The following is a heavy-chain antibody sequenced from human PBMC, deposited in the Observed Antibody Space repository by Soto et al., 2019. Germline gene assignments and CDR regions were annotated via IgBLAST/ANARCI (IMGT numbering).Heavy chain of an antibody. CDR3: ARAARLWKKWFDL. CDR2: SNHSGST. V-gene: IGHV4-34*01. D-gene: IGHD6-6*01. Sequence: PXETLSLPCAVYGGSLSGYSWGWIRQPPGKGLGWIGESNHSGSTNYNPSLKSRVTISVDTSKNQFSLKLSSVTAADTAVYYCARAARLWKKWFDLWGQGTLVTVSS. CDR1: GGSLSGYS. J-gene: IGHJ5*02.